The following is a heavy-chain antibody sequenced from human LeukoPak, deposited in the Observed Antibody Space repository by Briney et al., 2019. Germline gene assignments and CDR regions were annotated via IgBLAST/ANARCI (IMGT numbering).Heavy chain of an antibody. V-gene: IGHV1-2*02. CDR2: INPNSGGT. CDR3: ARGTDSMVRGPSYYYYGMDV. D-gene: IGHD3-10*01. J-gene: IGHJ6*02. Sequence: GASVKVSCKASGYTFTGYYMHWVRQAPGQGLEWMGWINPNSGGTNYAQKFQGRVTMTRDTSISTAYMELSRLRSDDTAVYYCARGTDSMVRGPSYYYYGMDVWGQGTTVTVSS. CDR1: GYTFTGYY.